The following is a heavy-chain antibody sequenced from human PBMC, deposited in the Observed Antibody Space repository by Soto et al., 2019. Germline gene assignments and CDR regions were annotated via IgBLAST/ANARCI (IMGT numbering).Heavy chain of an antibody. CDR1: GYTFPSYG. Sequence: ASVKVSCKASGYTFPSYGISWVRQAPGQGLEWMGWISAYNGNTNYAQKLQGRVTMTTDTSTSTAYRELMSLISDDTAVYYCAREAAPGRFDPWGRGTLVTVSS. V-gene: IGHV1-18*01. D-gene: IGHD3-10*01. J-gene: IGHJ5*02. CDR3: AREAAPGRFDP. CDR2: ISAYNGNT.